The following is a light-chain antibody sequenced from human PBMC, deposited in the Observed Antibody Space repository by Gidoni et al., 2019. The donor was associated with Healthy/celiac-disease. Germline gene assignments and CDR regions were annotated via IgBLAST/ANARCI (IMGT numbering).Light chain of an antibody. J-gene: IGKJ2*01. CDR2: GAS. Sequence: EIVITQSPAPLSVSPGEIATLSCRASQSVSSNLAWYQQKPGQAPRLLIYGASTRATGIPARFSGSGYGTEFTLTISSLQSEDFAVYYCQEYNNWPLYTFGQGTKLEIK. V-gene: IGKV3-15*01. CDR3: QEYNNWPLYT. CDR1: QSVSSN.